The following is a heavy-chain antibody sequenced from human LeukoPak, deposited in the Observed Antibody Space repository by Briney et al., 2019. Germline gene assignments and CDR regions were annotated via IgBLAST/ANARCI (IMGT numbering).Heavy chain of an antibody. D-gene: IGHD4-17*01. V-gene: IGHV4-59*01. CDR1: GGSISSYY. CDR2: IYYSGST. Sequence: KTSETLSLTCTVSGGSISSYYWSWIRQPPGKGLEWIGYIYYSGSTNYNPSLKSRVTISVDTSKNQFSLKLSSVTAADTAVYYCARGVYDYGDVWYFDLWGRGTLVTVSS. CDR3: ARGVYDYGDVWYFDL. J-gene: IGHJ2*01.